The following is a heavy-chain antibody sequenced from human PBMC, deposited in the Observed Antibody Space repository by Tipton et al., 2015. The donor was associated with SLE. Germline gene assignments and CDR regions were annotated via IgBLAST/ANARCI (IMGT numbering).Heavy chain of an antibody. CDR1: GDSTSSYY. J-gene: IGHJ6*03. CDR2: INHSGST. CDR3: AGVIAARPYYYYYYMDV. Sequence: TLSLTCTVSGDSTSSYYWSWIRQPPGKGLEWIGEINHSGSTNYNPSPKSRVTISVDTSKNQFSLKLSSVTAADTAVYYCAGVIAARPYYYYYYMDVWGKGTTVTVSS. D-gene: IGHD6-6*01. V-gene: IGHV4-34*01.